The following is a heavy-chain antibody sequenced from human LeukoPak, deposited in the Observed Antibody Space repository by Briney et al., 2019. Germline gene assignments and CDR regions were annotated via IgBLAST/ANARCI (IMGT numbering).Heavy chain of an antibody. V-gene: IGHV4-31*03. J-gene: IGHJ3*02. CDR1: GDSISSGGYY. Sequence: SETLSLTCTVSGDSISSGGYYWSWIRQNPGKGLEWIGYIYYSGSTYYNPSLKSRVTISVDTSKNQFSLKLSSVTAADTAVYYCARPTGYSSSWYPDAFDIWGQGTMVTVSS. D-gene: IGHD6-13*01. CDR3: ARPTGYSSSWYPDAFDI. CDR2: IYYSGST.